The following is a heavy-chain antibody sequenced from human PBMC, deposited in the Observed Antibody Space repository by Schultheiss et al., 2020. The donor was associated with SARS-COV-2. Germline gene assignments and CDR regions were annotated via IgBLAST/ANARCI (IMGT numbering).Heavy chain of an antibody. Sequence: SETLSLTCTVSGGSISSGGYYWGWIRQPPGKGLEWIGSIYYSGSTYYNPSHKSRVTISVDTSKNQFSLKLSSVTAADTAVYYCARDTLQMVYARVSRYYYGMDVWGQGTTVTVSS. V-gene: IGHV4-39*07. D-gene: IGHD2-8*01. CDR3: ARDTLQMVYARVSRYYYGMDV. J-gene: IGHJ6*02. CDR2: IYYSGST. CDR1: GGSISSGGYY.